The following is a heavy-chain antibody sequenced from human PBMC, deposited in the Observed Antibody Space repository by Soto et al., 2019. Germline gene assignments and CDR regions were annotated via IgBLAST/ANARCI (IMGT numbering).Heavy chain of an antibody. CDR2: ISAYNGNT. D-gene: IGHD5-12*01. V-gene: IGHV1-18*01. CDR1: GYTFTSYG. Sequence: ASVKVSCKASGYTFTSYGISWVRQAPGQGLEWMGWISAYNGNTNYAQKLQGRVTMTTDTSTSTAYMELRSLTSDDTAVYYCARAPDIVATIPNFDYWVQGALVTVSS. J-gene: IGHJ4*02. CDR3: ARAPDIVATIPNFDY.